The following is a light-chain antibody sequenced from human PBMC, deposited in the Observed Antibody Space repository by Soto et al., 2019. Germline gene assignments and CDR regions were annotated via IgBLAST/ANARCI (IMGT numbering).Light chain of an antibody. Sequence: SYELTQPPSVSVAPGETARITCGGNNIGSKSVHWYQQKPGQAPVLVIYYDSDRPSGIPERFSGSKSGNTATLTISRVEAGDEADYYCQVWDTSYDRPVFGGGPKLTVL. CDR2: YDS. CDR1: NIGSKS. J-gene: IGLJ2*01. CDR3: QVWDTSYDRPV. V-gene: IGLV3-21*01.